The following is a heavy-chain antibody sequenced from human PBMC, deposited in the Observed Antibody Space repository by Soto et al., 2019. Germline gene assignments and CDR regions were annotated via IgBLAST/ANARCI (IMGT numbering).Heavy chain of an antibody. D-gene: IGHD2-2*01. CDR1: GGSISSYY. CDR2: IYYSGST. Sequence: PSETLSLTCTVSGGSISSYYWSWIRQPPGKGLEWIGYIYYSGSTYYNPSLKSRVTISVDTSKNQFSLKLSSVTAADTAVYYCARDGVVPAAIDYYYYGMDVWGQGTTVTVSS. J-gene: IGHJ6*02. V-gene: IGHV4-30-4*01. CDR3: ARDGVVPAAIDYYYYGMDV.